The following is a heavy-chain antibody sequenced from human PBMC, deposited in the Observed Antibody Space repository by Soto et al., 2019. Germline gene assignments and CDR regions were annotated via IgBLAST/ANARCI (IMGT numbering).Heavy chain of an antibody. V-gene: IGHV1-3*01. J-gene: IGHJ4*02. Sequence: ASVKVSCKASGYTFTSYAMHWVRQAPGQRLEWMGWINAGNGNTKYSQKFQGRVTITRDTSASTAYMELSSLRSEDTAVYYCASMITFGAAFDYWGQGTLVTVSP. CDR3: ASMITFGAAFDY. D-gene: IGHD3-16*01. CDR1: GYTFTSYA. CDR2: INAGNGNT.